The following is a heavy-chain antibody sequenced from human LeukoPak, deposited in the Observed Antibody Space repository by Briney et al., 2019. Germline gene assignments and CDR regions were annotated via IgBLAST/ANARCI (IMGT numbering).Heavy chain of an antibody. CDR1: GFTCTSSA. Sequence: SVKVSCKASGFTCTSSAVQWVRQARGQRLEWIGWIVVGSGNTNYAQKFQERVTITRGMSTSTAYMELSSLRSEDTAVYYCAAGVITFGGVIVSLGFDYWGQGTLVTVSS. J-gene: IGHJ4*02. CDR3: AAGVITFGGVIVSLGFDY. CDR2: IVVGSGNT. D-gene: IGHD3-16*02. V-gene: IGHV1-58*01.